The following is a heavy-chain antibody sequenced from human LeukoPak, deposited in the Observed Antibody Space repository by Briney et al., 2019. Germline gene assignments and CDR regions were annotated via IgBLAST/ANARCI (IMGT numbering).Heavy chain of an antibody. Sequence: ASVKVSCKASGYTFTGYYMHWVRQAPGQGLEWMGWINPNSGGTNYAQKFQGWVTMTTDTSTSTAYMELRSLRSDDTAVYYCARGGWLSYFDYWGQGTLVTVSS. D-gene: IGHD5-24*01. J-gene: IGHJ4*02. V-gene: IGHV1-2*04. CDR3: ARGGWLSYFDY. CDR2: INPNSGGT. CDR1: GYTFTGYY.